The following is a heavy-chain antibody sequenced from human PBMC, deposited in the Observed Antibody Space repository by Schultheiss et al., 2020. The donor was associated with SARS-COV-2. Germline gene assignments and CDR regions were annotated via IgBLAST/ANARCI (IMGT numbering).Heavy chain of an antibody. CDR1: GFTVSSNY. V-gene: IGHV3-66*02. J-gene: IGHJ4*02. D-gene: IGHD3-3*01. CDR3: ARDQVWADFWSGQGYFDY. Sequence: GGSLRLSCAASGFTVSSNYMSWVRQAPGKGLEWVSVIYSGGSTYYADSVKGRFTISRDNSKNTLYLQMNSLRAEDTAVYYCARDQVWADFWSGQGYFDYWGQGTLVTVSS. CDR2: IYSGGST.